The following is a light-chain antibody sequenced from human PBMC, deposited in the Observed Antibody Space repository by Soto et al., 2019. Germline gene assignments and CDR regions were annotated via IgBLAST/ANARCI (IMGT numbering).Light chain of an antibody. Sequence: EIVLTQSPGTLSLSPGERATLSARASQRISSSYLAWYHQKPGQDPRLFIYGASTRATGIPDRFSGSESGTDFTLTISRLAPEDFAVYFCQQYGSSPTFGQGTTVDIK. CDR2: GAS. J-gene: IGKJ1*01. V-gene: IGKV3-20*01. CDR1: QRISSSY. CDR3: QQYGSSPT.